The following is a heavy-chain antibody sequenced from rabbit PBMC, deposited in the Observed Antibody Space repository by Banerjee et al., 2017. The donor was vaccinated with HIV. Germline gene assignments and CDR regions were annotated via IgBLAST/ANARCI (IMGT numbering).Heavy chain of an antibody. V-gene: IGHV1S45*01. D-gene: IGHD1-1*01. CDR2: INTATGKA. CDR3: ARDLSGAVGWNFFL. Sequence: QEQLVESGGGLVKPGASLTLTCTASGFSFSDRDVMCWVRQAPGKGLEWIACINTATGKAVYANWVNGRFTISKTSSTTVTLQVTSLAAADTATYFCARDLSGAVGWNFFLWGPGTLVTVS. J-gene: IGHJ4*01. CDR1: GFSFSDRDV.